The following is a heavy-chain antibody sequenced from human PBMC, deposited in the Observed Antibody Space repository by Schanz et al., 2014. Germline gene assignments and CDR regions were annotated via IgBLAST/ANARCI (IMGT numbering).Heavy chain of an antibody. J-gene: IGHJ6*02. CDR3: ARHLVNAYGMDV. Sequence: QVQLQESGPGLEKPSETLSLTCTVSGGSISGYYWTWVRQSPGKGLEWIGEIHHSGSIIYNPSLRSGVTISMDTSKNQFFLKVPSVTAADTAVYYCARHLVNAYGMDVWGQGTVVTVSS. CDR2: IHHSGSI. D-gene: IGHD3-3*02. V-gene: IGHV4-34*10. CDR1: GGSISGYY.